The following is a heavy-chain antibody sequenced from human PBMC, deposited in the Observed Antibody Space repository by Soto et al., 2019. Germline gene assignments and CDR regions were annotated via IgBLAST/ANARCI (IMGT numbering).Heavy chain of an antibody. V-gene: IGHV3-23*01. D-gene: IGHD3-9*01. Sequence: GGSLRLSCAASGFTFSSYAMSWVRQAPGKGLEWVSAISGSGGSTYYADSVKGRFTISRDNSKNTLYLQMNSLRAEDTAVYYCAKDSSGRYFDWLLNNWFAPWGQGTLVTVSS. CDR3: AKDSSGRYFDWLLNNWFAP. CDR2: ISGSGGST. J-gene: IGHJ5*02. CDR1: GFTFSSYA.